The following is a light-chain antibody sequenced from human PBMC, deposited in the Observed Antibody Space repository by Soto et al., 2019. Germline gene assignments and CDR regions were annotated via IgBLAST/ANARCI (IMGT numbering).Light chain of an antibody. CDR1: QSVGSY. CDR2: DAS. J-gene: IGKJ4*01. Sequence: EIVLTQSPVTLSLSPGERATLSCRASQSVGSYLIRYQQKPGQAPRLLIFDASTTAPDIPDRFSRSGSGKDFTLPISSLEPEDFAVYDCQQRSGWPTFGRGNKVEIK. CDR3: QQRSGWPT. V-gene: IGKV3-11*01.